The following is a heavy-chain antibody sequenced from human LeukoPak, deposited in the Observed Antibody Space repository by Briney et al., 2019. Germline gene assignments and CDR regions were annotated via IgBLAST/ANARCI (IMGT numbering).Heavy chain of an antibody. D-gene: IGHD2-8*01. CDR2: IRSYSSYI. Sequence: PGGSLRLSCAASGFTLDNYNFNWVRQAPGKGLEWDVSIRSYSSYIHYADSVKGRFTISRDDAKKSLYLQMNSLRAEDTAVYFCARYAEVYYYVDLWGTGTTVIVSS. CDR3: ARYAEVYYYVDL. V-gene: IGHV3-21*01. CDR1: GFTLDNYN. J-gene: IGHJ6*03.